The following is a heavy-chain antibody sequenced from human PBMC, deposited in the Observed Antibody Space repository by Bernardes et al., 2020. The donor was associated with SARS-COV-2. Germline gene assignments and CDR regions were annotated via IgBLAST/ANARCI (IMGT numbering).Heavy chain of an antibody. V-gene: IGHV3-23*01. D-gene: IGHD3-10*01. CDR1: GFKFRSTA. J-gene: IGHJ4*02. CDR3: AKPRWFGEPYGD. Sequence: VGALILSCAASGFKFRSTAMSWVRQAPGKGLEWISAISSSGSNTYYADSVKGRFTISRDNAENTLYLQMNSLRVDDTAVYFCAKPRWFGEPYGDWGQGTLVTVSS. CDR2: ISSSGSNT.